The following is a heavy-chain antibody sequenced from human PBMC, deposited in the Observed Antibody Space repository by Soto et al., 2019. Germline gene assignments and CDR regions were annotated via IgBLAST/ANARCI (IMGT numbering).Heavy chain of an antibody. CDR2: IIPILGIA. J-gene: IGHJ6*02. Sequence: ASVKVSCKASGGTFSSYAISWVRQAPGQGLEWMGGIIPILGIANYAQKFQGRVTITADKSTSTAYMELSSLRSEDTAVYYCARSEYSGSFYYYYYGMDVWGQGTTVTVSS. D-gene: IGHD1-26*01. V-gene: IGHV1-69*10. CDR1: GGTFSSYA. CDR3: ARSEYSGSFYYYYYGMDV.